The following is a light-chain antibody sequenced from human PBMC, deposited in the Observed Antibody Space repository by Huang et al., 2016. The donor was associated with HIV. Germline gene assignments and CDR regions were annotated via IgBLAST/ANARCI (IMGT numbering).Light chain of an antibody. J-gene: IGKJ1*01. CDR2: AAS. CDR3: QQSFDSPRT. CDR1: QTISNS. V-gene: IGKV1-39*01. Sequence: DIQMTQPPSSLSASVGDRVTITCRASQTISNSFNWYQQKPVKAPKLLVFAASCSQNGVPSRISGSGSGTDVTLIISSLQPDDFATYYCQQSFDSPRTFGQGTRVEI.